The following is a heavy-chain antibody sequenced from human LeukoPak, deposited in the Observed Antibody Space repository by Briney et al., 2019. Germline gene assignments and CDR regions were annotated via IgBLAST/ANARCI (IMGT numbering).Heavy chain of an antibody. CDR2: ISGSGGST. CDR1: GFTFSSYA. V-gene: IGHV3-23*01. Sequence: GGSLRLSCAASGFTFSSYAMSRVRQAPGKGLEWVSAISGSGGSTYYADSVKGRFTISRDNSKNTLYLQMNSLRAEDTAVYYCAKLGYCSSTSCYRNWFDSWGQGTLVTVSS. J-gene: IGHJ5*01. CDR3: AKLGYCSSTSCYRNWFDS. D-gene: IGHD2-2*02.